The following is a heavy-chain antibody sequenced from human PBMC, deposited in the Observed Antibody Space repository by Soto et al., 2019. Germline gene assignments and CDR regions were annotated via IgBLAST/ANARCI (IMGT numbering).Heavy chain of an antibody. Sequence: PSETLSLTCTVTGGSMTSGDQYWTWIRHRPGEGLEWIGYINHRGSLYYNPSLKSRVSMSVDTSKNQFSLNLSSVTAADTAVYYCARELPQPEGRNMDVWGQGTTVTVSS. CDR3: ARELPQPEGRNMDV. CDR1: GGSMTSGDQY. CDR2: INHRGSL. D-gene: IGHD3-10*01. V-gene: IGHV4-31*03. J-gene: IGHJ6*02.